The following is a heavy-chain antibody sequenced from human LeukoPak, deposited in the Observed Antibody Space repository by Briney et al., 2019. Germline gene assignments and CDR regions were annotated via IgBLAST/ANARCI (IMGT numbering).Heavy chain of an antibody. Sequence: GGSLRLSCAASGFPFSSYGMHWVRQAPGRGLEWVAIIWYDGSNKYYADSVKGRFTISRDNSKNTLYLQMNSLRAEDTAVYYCARHVEQPYYFDYWGQGTLVTVSS. D-gene: IGHD6-13*01. J-gene: IGHJ4*02. CDR2: IWYDGSNK. V-gene: IGHV3-33*01. CDR3: ARHVEQPYYFDY. CDR1: GFPFSSYG.